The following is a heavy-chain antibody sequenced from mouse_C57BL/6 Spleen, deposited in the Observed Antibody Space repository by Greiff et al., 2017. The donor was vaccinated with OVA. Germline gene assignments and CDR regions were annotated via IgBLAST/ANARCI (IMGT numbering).Heavy chain of an antibody. CDR3: ARWYYGSSSYYYDY. D-gene: IGHD1-1*01. CDR1: GYTFTSYW. CDR2: IDPSDSYT. J-gene: IGHJ2*01. Sequence: QVQLQQPGAELVMPGASVKLSCKASGYTFTSYWMHWVKQRPGQGLEWIGEIDPSDSYTNYNQKFKGKSTLTVDKSSSTAYMQLSSLTSEDSAVYYCARWYYGSSSYYYDYWGQGTTLTVSS. V-gene: IGHV1-69*01.